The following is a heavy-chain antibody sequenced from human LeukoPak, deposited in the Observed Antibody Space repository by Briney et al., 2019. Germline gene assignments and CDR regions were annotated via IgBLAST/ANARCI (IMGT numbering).Heavy chain of an antibody. Sequence: GSLRLSCAASGFTFSSYGMSWVRQAPGKGLEWIGSTFHSGTTYYNPSLKSRVTISVDTSKNQISLKVKSATAADTAIYFCARDPRALLLLGESSGNWFDPWGQGILVTVSS. D-gene: IGHD3-10*02. V-gene: IGHV4-38-2*02. CDR2: TFHSGTT. J-gene: IGHJ5*02. CDR1: GFTFSSYG. CDR3: ARDPRALLLLGESSGNWFDP.